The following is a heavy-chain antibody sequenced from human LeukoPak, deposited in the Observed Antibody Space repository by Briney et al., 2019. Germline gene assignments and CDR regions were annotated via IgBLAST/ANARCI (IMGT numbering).Heavy chain of an antibody. Sequence: GGSLRLSCAASGFTFSNYEMNWVRQAPGKGLEWVAFIRYDGSNKYYADSVKGRFTISRDNSKNTLYLQMNSLRAEDTAVYYCAKDTISQSYYEYYFDYWGQGTLVTVSS. D-gene: IGHD3-22*01. CDR1: GFTFSNYE. CDR3: AKDTISQSYYEYYFDY. J-gene: IGHJ4*02. CDR2: IRYDGSNK. V-gene: IGHV3-30*02.